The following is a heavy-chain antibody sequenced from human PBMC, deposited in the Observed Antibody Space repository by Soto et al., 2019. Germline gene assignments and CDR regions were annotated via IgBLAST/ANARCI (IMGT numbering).Heavy chain of an antibody. CDR1: GFTFSSYG. CDR3: ARAQRITMMIGEDYYYGMDV. CDR2: IWYDGSNK. J-gene: IGHJ6*02. D-gene: IGHD3-22*01. Sequence: GGSLRLSCAASGFTFSSYGMHWVRQAPGKGLEWVAVIWYDGSNKYYADSVKGRFTISRDNSKNTLYLQMNSLRAEDTAVYYCARAQRITMMIGEDYYYGMDVWGQGTTVTVSS. V-gene: IGHV3-33*01.